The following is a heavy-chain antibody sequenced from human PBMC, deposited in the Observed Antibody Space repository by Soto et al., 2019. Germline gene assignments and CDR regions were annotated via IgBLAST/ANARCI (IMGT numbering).Heavy chain of an antibody. CDR1: GFTFSSYE. D-gene: IGHD2-15*01. CDR2: IGRSVTST. J-gene: IGHJ4*02. CDR3: ASGQQDSLGY. Sequence: EVQLVQSGGGLVQPGGSLRLSCAVSGFTFSSYEMNWLRQAPGKGLEWVSYIGRSVTSTSYADPVRGRFTVSRDNAKNSLFLQMNSLRAEDTAMYYCASGQQDSLGYWGQGTLVTVSS. V-gene: IGHV3-48*03.